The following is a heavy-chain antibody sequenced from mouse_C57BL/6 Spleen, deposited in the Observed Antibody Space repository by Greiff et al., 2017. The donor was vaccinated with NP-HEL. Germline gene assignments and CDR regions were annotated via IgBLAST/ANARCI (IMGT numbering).Heavy chain of an antibody. Sequence: QVQLQQPGAELVKPGASVKMSCKASGYTFTSYWITWVKQRPGQGLEWIGDIYPGSGSTNYNEKFKSKATLTVDKSSSTAYMQLSSLTSEDSAVYYCARFRSGPLDYWGQGTTLTVSS. D-gene: IGHD3-2*02. J-gene: IGHJ2*01. V-gene: IGHV1-55*01. CDR1: GYTFTSYW. CDR2: IYPGSGST. CDR3: ARFRSGPLDY.